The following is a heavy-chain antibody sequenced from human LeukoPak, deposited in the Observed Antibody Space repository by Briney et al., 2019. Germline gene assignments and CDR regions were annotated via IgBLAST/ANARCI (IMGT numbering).Heavy chain of an antibody. D-gene: IGHD1-26*01. J-gene: IGHJ4*02. CDR3: TTAGWELYYFDY. V-gene: IGHV3-15*01. CDR2: IKSKTDGETT. CDR1: GFTFSNAW. Sequence: PGGSLRLSCAASGFTFSNAWMSWVRQAPGKGLEWVGRIKSKTDGETTDYAAPVKGRFTISRDDTKNTLHLQMNSLKTEDTAVYYCTTAGWELYYFDYWGQGTLVTVSS.